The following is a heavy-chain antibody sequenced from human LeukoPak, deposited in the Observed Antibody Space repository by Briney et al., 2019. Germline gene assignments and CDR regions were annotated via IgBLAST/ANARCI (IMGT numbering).Heavy chain of an antibody. CDR1: GYSFTNYW. CDR2: IYPGDSDT. Sequence: GESLKISCKGSGYSFTNYWIGWVRQMPGKGLEWMGIIYPGDSDTRYSPSFQGQVTISADKSISTAYLQWSSLKASDTAMYYCARRKTGTTVDNWFDPWGQGTLVTVSS. CDR3: ARRKTGTTVDNWFDP. V-gene: IGHV5-51*01. J-gene: IGHJ5*02. D-gene: IGHD1-7*01.